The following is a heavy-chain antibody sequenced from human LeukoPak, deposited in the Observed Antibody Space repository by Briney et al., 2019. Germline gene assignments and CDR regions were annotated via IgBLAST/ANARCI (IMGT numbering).Heavy chain of an antibody. V-gene: IGHV3-48*04. J-gene: IGHJ4*02. CDR1: GFTFNSYA. Sequence: GGSLRLSCAASGFTFNSYAMNWVRQAPGKGLEWISFISTTGSIRYYADSVKGRFTISRDNGKNSLYLQMNSLRTEDTALYYCAKDFDCSGASCYSVDYWGQGTLVTVSS. CDR3: AKDFDCSGASCYSVDY. CDR2: ISTTGSIR. D-gene: IGHD2-15*01.